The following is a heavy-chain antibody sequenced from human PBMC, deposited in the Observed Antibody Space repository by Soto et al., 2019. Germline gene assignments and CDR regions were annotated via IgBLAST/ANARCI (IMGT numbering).Heavy chain of an antibody. D-gene: IGHD3-16*01. CDR2: INHSGST. CDR3: ARGPVVWYPLIWDYVFVY. V-gene: IGHV4-34*01. Sequence: QVQLQQWGAGLLKPSETLSLTCAVYGGSFSGYYWSWIRQPPGKGLEWIGEINHSGSTNYNPSLKSRVTISGDTSKTQFSLKLSSVTAADTAVYYCARGPVVWYPLIWDYVFVYWGQGTLVTVSS. CDR1: GGSFSGYY. J-gene: IGHJ4*02.